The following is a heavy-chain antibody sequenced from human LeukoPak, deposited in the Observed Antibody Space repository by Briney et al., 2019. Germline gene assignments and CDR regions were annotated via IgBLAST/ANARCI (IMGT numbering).Heavy chain of an antibody. J-gene: IGHJ4*02. CDR1: GLTFSSYW. D-gene: IGHD1-26*01. V-gene: IGHV3-7*01. Sequence: GGSLRLSCAASGLTFSSYWMSWVRQAPGKRLEWVANIKQDGSEKHYVDSVTGRFTISRDNTKNSLYLQMNSLRAEDTAVYYCARSGATDYWGQGTLVTVSS. CDR3: ARSGATDY. CDR2: IKQDGSEK.